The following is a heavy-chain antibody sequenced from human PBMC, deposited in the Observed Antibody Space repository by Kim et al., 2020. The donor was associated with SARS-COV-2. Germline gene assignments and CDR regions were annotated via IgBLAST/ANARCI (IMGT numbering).Heavy chain of an antibody. Sequence: LKSRVTISVDTSKNQFSLKLISVTAADTAVYYCARGRITIFGVVTEFDYWGQGTLVTVSS. J-gene: IGHJ4*02. CDR3: ARGRITIFGVVTEFDY. V-gene: IGHV4-31*02. D-gene: IGHD3-3*01.